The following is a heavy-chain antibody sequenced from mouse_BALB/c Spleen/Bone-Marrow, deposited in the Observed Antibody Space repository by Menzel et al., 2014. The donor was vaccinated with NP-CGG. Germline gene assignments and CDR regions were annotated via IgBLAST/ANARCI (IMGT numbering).Heavy chain of an antibody. CDR1: GFSLPRFG. CDR2: IWAGGTT. CDR3: ARGDYDYAMDY. Sequence: QVQLQQSGPGLVAPSQSLSITCTVSGFSLPRFGVHWVRQPPGKGLEWLGIIWAGGTTNYNSALMSRLSISKDNSKSQVFLKMNSLRTDDTAMYYCARGDYDYAMDYWGQGTSVTVSS. V-gene: IGHV2-9*02. D-gene: IGHD2-4*01. J-gene: IGHJ4*01.